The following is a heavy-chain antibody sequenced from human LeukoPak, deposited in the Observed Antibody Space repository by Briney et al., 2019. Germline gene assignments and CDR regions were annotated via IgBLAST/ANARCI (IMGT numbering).Heavy chain of an antibody. Sequence: PETLSLTCAVSGYSISSGYYWGWIRQPPGKGLEWIGSIYHSGSTYYNPSLKSRVTISVDTSKNQFSLKLSSVTAADTAVYYCARRYCSSTSCYRNYYYMDVWGKGTTVTVSS. D-gene: IGHD2-2*01. CDR3: ARRYCSSTSCYRNYYYMDV. CDR2: IYHSGST. V-gene: IGHV4-38-2*01. J-gene: IGHJ6*03. CDR1: GYSISSGYY.